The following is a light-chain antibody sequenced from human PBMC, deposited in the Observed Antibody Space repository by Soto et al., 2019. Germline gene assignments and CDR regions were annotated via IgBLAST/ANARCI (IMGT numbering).Light chain of an antibody. CDR2: AAS. CDR3: QGLNDYPIT. J-gene: IGKJ5*01. CDR1: QGISSY. Sequence: DIQLTQSPSFLSGSVGDRVTITCRASQGISSYLAWYQQKPGKAPKFLIYAASTLQSGVPSRFSGSGSGTEFTLTISSLQPEDFATYYCQGLNDYPITFGQGTRLEIK. V-gene: IGKV1-9*01.